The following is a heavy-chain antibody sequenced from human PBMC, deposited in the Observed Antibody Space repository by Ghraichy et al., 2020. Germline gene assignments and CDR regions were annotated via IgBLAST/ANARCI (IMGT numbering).Heavy chain of an antibody. J-gene: IGHJ6*02. CDR3: ARAPAGGQRYYYYGMDV. V-gene: IGHV4-34*01. CDR1: GGSFSGYY. Sequence: SETLTLTCAVYGGSFSGYYWSWIRQPPGKGLEWIGEINHSGSTNYNPSLKSRVTISVDTSKNQFSLKLSSVTAADTAVYYCARAPAGGQRYYYYGMDVWGQGTTVTVSS. CDR2: INHSGST. D-gene: IGHD6-25*01.